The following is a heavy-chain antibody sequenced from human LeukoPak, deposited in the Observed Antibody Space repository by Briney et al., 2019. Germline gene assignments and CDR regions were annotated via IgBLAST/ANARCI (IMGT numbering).Heavy chain of an antibody. CDR3: TRWPHWGGQTDS. D-gene: IGHD7-27*01. CDR1: GGSMSGNY. Sequence: SETLSLTCTVSGGSMSGNYWTWIRQPPGKGLEWIGYTSYSGSTNYNPSLKSRANISVDTSKSHFSLNLSSVTAADTAVYYCTRWPHWGGQTDSWGQGTLVIVST. V-gene: IGHV4-59*01. J-gene: IGHJ4*02. CDR2: TSYSGST.